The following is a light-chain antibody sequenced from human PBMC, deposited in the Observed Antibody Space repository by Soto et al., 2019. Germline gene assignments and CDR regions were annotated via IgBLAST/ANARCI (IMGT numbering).Light chain of an antibody. CDR2: EDN. Sequence: NFMLTQPHSVSESPGKTVTISCTRSSGSIASNYVQWYQQRPGSAPTTVIYEDNQRPSGVPDRLSGSIDSSSNSASLTISGLKTEDEADYCCQSYDSSNHGVFGGGTKLTVL. CDR1: SGSIASNY. J-gene: IGLJ2*01. V-gene: IGLV6-57*04. CDR3: QSYDSSNHGV.